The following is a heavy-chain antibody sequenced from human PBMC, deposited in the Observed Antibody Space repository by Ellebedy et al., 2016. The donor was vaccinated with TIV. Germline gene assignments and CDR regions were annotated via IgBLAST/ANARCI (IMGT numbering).Heavy chain of an antibody. D-gene: IGHD3-10*01. V-gene: IGHV4-61*08. Sequence: MPSETLSLTCTVSGGSISSGGYYWSWIREHPGKGLEWIGYSYYSGSTNYNPSLKSRVPLSVDTSKNQFSLKLSSVTAADTAVYYCARDVGNYYGSGSYSAFDIWGQGTMVTVSS. CDR1: GGSISSGGYY. CDR3: ARDVGNYYGSGSYSAFDI. J-gene: IGHJ3*02. CDR2: SYYSGST.